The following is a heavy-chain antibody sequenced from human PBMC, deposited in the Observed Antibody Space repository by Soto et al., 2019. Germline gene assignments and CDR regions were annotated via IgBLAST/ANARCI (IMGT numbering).Heavy chain of an antibody. Sequence: GASVKVSCKASGGTFSSYAISWVRQAPGQGLEWMGGIIPIFGTANYAQKFQGRVTITADESTSTAYMELSSLRSEDTAVYYCAGDLLKDIVVVKVMDVWGQGTTVTVSS. CDR2: IIPIFGTA. J-gene: IGHJ6*02. CDR1: GGTFSSYA. CDR3: AGDLLKDIVVVKVMDV. V-gene: IGHV1-69*13. D-gene: IGHD2-15*01.